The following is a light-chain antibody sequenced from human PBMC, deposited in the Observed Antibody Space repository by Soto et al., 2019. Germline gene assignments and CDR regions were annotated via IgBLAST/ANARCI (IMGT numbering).Light chain of an antibody. CDR1: QSISSW. V-gene: IGKV1-5*03. J-gene: IGKJ1*01. CDR3: QQYNSYST. Sequence: DIQMTQSPSTLSASVGDRVTITCRASQSISSWLAWYQQKPGKAPKLLIYKASSLESGVPSRFSGSGSVTEFTLTISSLQPDDFATYYCQQYNSYSTFGQGTKVEIE. CDR2: KAS.